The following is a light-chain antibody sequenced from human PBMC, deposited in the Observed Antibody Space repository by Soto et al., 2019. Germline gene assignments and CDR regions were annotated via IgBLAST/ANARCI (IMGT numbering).Light chain of an antibody. V-gene: IGLV2-14*01. CDR1: SSDVGGYDY. Sequence: QSVLTQPASVSGSPGQSNTISCTGTSSDVGGYDYVSWYQQHPGKAPKLMIYDVSNRPSGGSNRFSGSKSGNTASLTISGLQAEDEADYYCSSYTSSSTLVVFGGGTKLTVL. J-gene: IGLJ2*01. CDR2: DVS. CDR3: SSYTSSSTLVV.